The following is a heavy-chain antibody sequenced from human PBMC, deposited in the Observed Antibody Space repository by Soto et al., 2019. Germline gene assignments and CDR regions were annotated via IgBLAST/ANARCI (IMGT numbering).Heavy chain of an antibody. Sequence: QLQLQESGPGLVKPSETLSLTCTVSGGSISSSSYYWGWIRQPPGKGLEWIGSIYYSGSTYYNPSLKSRVTIAVDTSKNQFSLKLSSVTAADTAVYYCAREFVGTFAFPGGWFDPWGQGTLVTVSS. V-gene: IGHV4-39*02. CDR1: GGSISSSSYY. CDR2: IYYSGST. D-gene: IGHD2-8*02. J-gene: IGHJ5*02. CDR3: AREFVGTFAFPGGWFDP.